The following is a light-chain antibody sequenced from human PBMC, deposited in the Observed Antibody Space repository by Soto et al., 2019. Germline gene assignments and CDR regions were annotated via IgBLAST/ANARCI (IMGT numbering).Light chain of an antibody. CDR2: GGS. CDR3: QQTYSFPLT. Sequence: DIQMTQSPSSVSASVGDSVSITCRASQTISGWLAWYQQKPGSAPRLLISGGSSLEVDVPPRFSGSGSGTDFTLTITRLQPEDFATYYCQQTYSFPLTFGGGTRVDIK. V-gene: IGKV1D-12*01. J-gene: IGKJ4*01. CDR1: QTISGW.